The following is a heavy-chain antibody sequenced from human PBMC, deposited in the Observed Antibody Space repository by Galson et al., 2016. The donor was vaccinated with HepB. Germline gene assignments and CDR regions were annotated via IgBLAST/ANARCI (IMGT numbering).Heavy chain of an antibody. CDR3: VRTAMVTTWTPDY. CDR2: IYPGDSDT. J-gene: IGHJ4*02. V-gene: IGHV5-51*01. D-gene: IGHD4-17*01. Sequence: QSGAEVKKPGESLRISCESSGYSFTNYWIAWVRQMPGKGLEWMGVIYPGDSDTRYSPSFEGQVTISVDKSINTAYLQRNRLKASDTALYYCVRTAMVTTWTPDYWGQGTLVTVSS. CDR1: GYSFTNYW.